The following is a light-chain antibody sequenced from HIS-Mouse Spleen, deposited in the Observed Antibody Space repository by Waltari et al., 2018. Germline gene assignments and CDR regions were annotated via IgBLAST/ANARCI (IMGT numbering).Light chain of an antibody. Sequence: QSALTQPRSVSGSPGQSVTISCTGTSSDVGGYNYVSWYQQHQGKAPKLMIYDVSKRPSGVPDRFSGSKSGNTASLTISGLQAEDEADYYCCSYAGSYTYVFGTGTKVTVL. CDR2: DVS. J-gene: IGLJ1*01. V-gene: IGLV2-11*01. CDR3: CSYAGSYTYV. CDR1: SSDVGGYNY.